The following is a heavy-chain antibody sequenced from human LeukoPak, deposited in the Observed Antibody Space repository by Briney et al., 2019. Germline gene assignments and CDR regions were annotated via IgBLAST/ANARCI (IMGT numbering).Heavy chain of an antibody. D-gene: IGHD3-22*01. CDR2: ISYDGSNK. V-gene: IGHV3-30*03. CDR1: GFTFSSYS. J-gene: IGHJ4*02. CDR3: ARDLKWLSSGIDY. Sequence: GGSLRLSCAASGFTFSSYSTNWVRQAPGKGLEWVAVISYDGSNKYYADSVKGRFTISRDNSKNTLYLQMNSLRAEDTAVYYCARDLKWLSSGIDYWGQGTLVTVSS.